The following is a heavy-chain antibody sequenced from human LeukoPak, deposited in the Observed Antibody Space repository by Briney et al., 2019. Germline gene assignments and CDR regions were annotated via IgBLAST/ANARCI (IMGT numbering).Heavy chain of an antibody. CDR3: ARVALYYYDSSGYYDY. CDR1: GGSISSYY. D-gene: IGHD3-22*01. Sequence: SETLSLTCAVSGGSISSYYWSWIRQPAGKGLEWIGRIYTSGSTNYNPSLKSRVTMSVDTSKNQFSLKLSSVTAADTAVYYCARVALYYYDSSGYYDYWGQGTLVTVSS. J-gene: IGHJ4*02. V-gene: IGHV4-4*07. CDR2: IYTSGST.